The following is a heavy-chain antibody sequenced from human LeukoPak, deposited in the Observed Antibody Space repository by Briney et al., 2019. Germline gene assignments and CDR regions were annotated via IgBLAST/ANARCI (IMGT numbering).Heavy chain of an antibody. CDR2: INPNSGGT. D-gene: IGHD4-17*01. CDR3: ARDYGDYVLYFGY. CDR1: GYTFTGYY. V-gene: IGHV1-2*02. J-gene: IGHJ4*02. Sequence: ASVKVSCKASGYTFTGYYMHWVRQAPGQRLEWMGWINPNSGGTNYAQKFQGRVTMTRDTSISTAYMELSRLRSDDTAVYYCARDYGDYVLYFGYWGQGTLVTVSS.